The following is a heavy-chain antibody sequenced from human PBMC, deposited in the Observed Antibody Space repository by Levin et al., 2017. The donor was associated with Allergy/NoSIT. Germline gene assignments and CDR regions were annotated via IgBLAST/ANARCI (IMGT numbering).Heavy chain of an antibody. CDR3: ARDSNSLRDPYYYYGMDV. Sequence: PSETLSLTCTVSGGSISSSSYYWGWIRQPPGKGLEWIGSIYYSGSTYYNPSLKSRVTISVDTSKNQFSLKLSSVTAADTAVYYCARDSNSLRDPYYYYGMDVWGQGTTVTVSS. CDR2: IYYSGST. CDR1: GGSISSSSYY. D-gene: IGHD4-17*01. V-gene: IGHV4-39*07. J-gene: IGHJ6*02.